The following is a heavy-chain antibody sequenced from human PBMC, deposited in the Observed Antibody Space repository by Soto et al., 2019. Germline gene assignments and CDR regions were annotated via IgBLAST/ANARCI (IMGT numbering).Heavy chain of an antibody. CDR3: ARGYRQSGDSSSWVFDY. V-gene: IGHV4-31*03. CDR1: GGSINSGGYY. J-gene: IGHJ4*02. D-gene: IGHD6-13*01. Sequence: QVQLQESGPGLVKPSQTLSLICTVSGGSINSGGYYWNWIRQHPGKGLEWIGYIFYSGSTYYNPFLRRRVNISADTSENQFPLNLSSVTAADTAVYFCARGYRQSGDSSSWVFDYWGQGTLVNVSS. CDR2: IFYSGST.